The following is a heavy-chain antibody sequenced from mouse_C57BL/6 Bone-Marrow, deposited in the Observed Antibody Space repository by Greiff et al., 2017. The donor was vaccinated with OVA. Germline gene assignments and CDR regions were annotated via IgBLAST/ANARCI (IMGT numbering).Heavy chain of an antibody. CDR1: GYTFTDYY. D-gene: IGHD1-1*01. V-gene: IGHV1-19*01. Sequence: EVQLQQSGPVLVKPGASVKMSCKASGYTFTDYYMNWVKQSHGKSLEWIGVINPYNGGTSYNQKFKGKATLTVDKSSSTAYMELNSLTSEDSAVYYCARWNYYGSSYGYWYFDVWGTGTTVTVSS. J-gene: IGHJ1*03. CDR3: ARWNYYGSSYGYWYFDV. CDR2: INPYNGGT.